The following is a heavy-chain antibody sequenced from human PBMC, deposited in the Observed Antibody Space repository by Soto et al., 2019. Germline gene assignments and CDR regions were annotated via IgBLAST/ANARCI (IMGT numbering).Heavy chain of an antibody. J-gene: IGHJ4*02. CDR1: GGSISSYY. V-gene: IGHV4-59*08. Sequence: QVQLQESGPGLVKPSETLSLTCTVSGGSISSYYWSWIRQPPGKGLDWIGYIYYSGSTNYNPSLKSRVTISVDTSKTQLSLKLSSVTAADTAVYYCAIRYGYYFDYWGQGTLVTVSS. CDR2: IYYSGST. CDR3: AIRYGYYFDY. D-gene: IGHD4-17*01.